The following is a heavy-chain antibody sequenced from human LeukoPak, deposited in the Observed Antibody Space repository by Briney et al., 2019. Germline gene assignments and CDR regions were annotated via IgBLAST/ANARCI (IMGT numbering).Heavy chain of an antibody. Sequence: GGSLRLSCEASGFTFTTYSMTWVRQAPGKGLEWVSGINWNGGSTGYADSVKGRFTISRDNAKNSLYLQMNSLRAEDTALYYCARDEEGGSYPLDYWGQGTLVTVSS. CDR3: ARDEEGGSYPLDY. J-gene: IGHJ4*02. D-gene: IGHD1-26*01. V-gene: IGHV3-20*04. CDR1: GFTFTTYS. CDR2: INWNGGST.